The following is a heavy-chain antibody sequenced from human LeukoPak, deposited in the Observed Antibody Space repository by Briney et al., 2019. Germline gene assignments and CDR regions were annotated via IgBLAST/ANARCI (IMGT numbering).Heavy chain of an antibody. Sequence: GGSLRLSCAASGFTFSSYGMHWVRQAPGKGLEWVAVIWYDGSNKYYADSVKGRFTISRDNSKNTLYLQMNSLRAEDTAVYYCARDGPVIAAASTPLDYWGQGTLVTVSS. V-gene: IGHV3-33*01. J-gene: IGHJ4*02. D-gene: IGHD6-13*01. CDR2: IWYDGSNK. CDR3: ARDGPVIAAASTPLDY. CDR1: GFTFSSYG.